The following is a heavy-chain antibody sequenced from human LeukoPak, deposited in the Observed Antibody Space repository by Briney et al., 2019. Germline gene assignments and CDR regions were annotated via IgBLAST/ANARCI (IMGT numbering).Heavy chain of an antibody. J-gene: IGHJ4*02. CDR3: ASLHGIAVAGTNFDY. CDR2: IIPIFGTA. CDR1: GGTFSSYA. V-gene: IGHV1-69*13. Sequence: SVKVSCKASGGTFSSYAISWVRQAPGQGLEWMGGIIPIFGTANYAQKFQCRVTITADESTSTAYMELSSLRSEDTAVYYCASLHGIAVAGTNFDYWGQGTLVTVSS. D-gene: IGHD6-19*01.